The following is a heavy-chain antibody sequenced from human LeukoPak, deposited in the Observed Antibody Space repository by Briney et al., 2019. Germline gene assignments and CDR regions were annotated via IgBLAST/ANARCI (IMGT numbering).Heavy chain of an antibody. Sequence: SETLSLTCTVSGGSISSHYWSWIRQPPGKGLEWIGYIYYSGSTNYNPSLKSRVTISVDTSKNQFSLKLSSVTAADTAVYYCARDPAYYDSSGVVHYYFDYWGQGTLVTVSS. V-gene: IGHV4-59*11. CDR1: GGSISSHY. CDR2: IYYSGST. D-gene: IGHD3-22*01. J-gene: IGHJ4*02. CDR3: ARDPAYYDSSGVVHYYFDY.